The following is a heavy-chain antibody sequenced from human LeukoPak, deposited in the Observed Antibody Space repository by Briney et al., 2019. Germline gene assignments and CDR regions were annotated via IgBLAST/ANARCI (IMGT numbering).Heavy chain of an antibody. CDR2: ISGSGGST. CDR3: AKDQEGGTYYDFWSGYSSISYFDY. Sequence: PGGSLRLSCAASGSTFSSYAMSWVRQAPGKGLEWVSAISGSGGSTYYADSVKGRFTISRDNSKSTLYLQMNSLRAEDTAVYYCAKDQEGGTYYDFWSGYSSISYFDYWGQGTLVTVSS. D-gene: IGHD3-3*01. CDR1: GSTFSSYA. V-gene: IGHV3-23*01. J-gene: IGHJ4*02.